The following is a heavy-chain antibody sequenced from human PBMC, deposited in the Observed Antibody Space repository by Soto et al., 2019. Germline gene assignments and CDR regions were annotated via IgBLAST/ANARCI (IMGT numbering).Heavy chain of an antibody. CDR1: GGSISSSSYY. D-gene: IGHD2-2*01. J-gene: IGHJ5*02. CDR2: IYYSGST. Sequence: SETLSLTCTVSGGSISSSSYYWGWIRQPPGKGLERIGSIYYSGSTYYNPSLKSRVTISVDTSKNQFSLKLSSVTAADTAVYYCARRVECSSTSCPENWFDPWGQGTLVTVSS. CDR3: ARRVECSSTSCPENWFDP. V-gene: IGHV4-39*01.